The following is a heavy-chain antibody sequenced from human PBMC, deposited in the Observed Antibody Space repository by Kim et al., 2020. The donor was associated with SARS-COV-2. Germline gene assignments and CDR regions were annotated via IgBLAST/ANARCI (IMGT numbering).Heavy chain of an antibody. D-gene: IGHD3-9*01. J-gene: IGHJ4*02. Sequence: GGSLRLSCAASGFTFSSYGMHWVRQAPGKGLEWVAVISYDGSNKYYADSVKGRFTISRDNSKNTLYLQMNSLRAEDTAVYYCAKDLFRHYDILTGFDYWGQGTLVTVSS. CDR1: GFTFSSYG. CDR3: AKDLFRHYDILTGFDY. V-gene: IGHV3-30*18. CDR2: ISYDGSNK.